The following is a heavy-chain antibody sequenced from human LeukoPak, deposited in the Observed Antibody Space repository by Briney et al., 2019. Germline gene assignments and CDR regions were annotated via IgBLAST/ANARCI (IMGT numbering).Heavy chain of an antibody. V-gene: IGHV1-2*02. Sequence: GASVKVSCKASGYTFTGYYMHWVRQAPGQGLEWMGWINPNSGGTNYAQKFQGRVTMTRDTSISTAYMELSRLRSDDTAVYYCATVSSRGWELRRFDYWGQGTLVTVSS. CDR2: INPNSGGT. CDR3: ATVSSRGWELRRFDY. CDR1: GYTFTGYY. D-gene: IGHD1-26*01. J-gene: IGHJ4*02.